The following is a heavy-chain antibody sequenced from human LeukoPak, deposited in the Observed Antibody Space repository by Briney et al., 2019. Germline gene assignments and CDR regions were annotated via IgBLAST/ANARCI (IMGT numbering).Heavy chain of an antibody. J-gene: IGHJ3*02. D-gene: IGHD2-15*01. CDR2: VIPIFGTA. Sequence: RASVNVSFTASGGTFSSYAISWVRQAPGQGLEWMGGVIPIFGTANYAQKFQGRVTITRDTSASTAYMELSSLRSEDTAVYYCASPLVYCSGGSCYSVHAFDIWGQGTMVTVSS. V-gene: IGHV1-69*05. CDR1: GGTFSSYA. CDR3: ASPLVYCSGGSCYSVHAFDI.